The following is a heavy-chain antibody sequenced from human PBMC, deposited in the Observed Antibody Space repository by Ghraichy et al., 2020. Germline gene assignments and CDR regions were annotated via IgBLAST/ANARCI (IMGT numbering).Heavy chain of an antibody. D-gene: IGHD3-10*01. CDR2: FDPEDGET. Sequence: ASVKVSCKVSGYTLTELSMHWVRQAPGKGLEWMGGFDPEDGETIYAQKFQGRVTMTEDTSTDTAYMELSSLRSEDTAVYYCATFSELGTGSNFDYWGQGTLVTVSS. CDR3: ATFSELGTGSNFDY. CDR1: GYTLTELS. J-gene: IGHJ4*02. V-gene: IGHV1-24*01.